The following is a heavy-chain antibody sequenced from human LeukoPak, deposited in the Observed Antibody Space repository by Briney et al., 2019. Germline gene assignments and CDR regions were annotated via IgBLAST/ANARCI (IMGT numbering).Heavy chain of an antibody. Sequence: PSETLSLTCTVSGGSISSYYWSWIRQPPGKGLEWTGYIYYSGSTNYNPSLKSRVTISVDTSKNQFSLKLSSVTAADTAVYYCARRSRGAAAGTAWFDPWGQGTLVTVSS. V-gene: IGHV4-59*08. CDR1: GGSISSYY. D-gene: IGHD6-13*01. CDR3: ARRSRGAAAGTAWFDP. CDR2: IYYSGST. J-gene: IGHJ5*02.